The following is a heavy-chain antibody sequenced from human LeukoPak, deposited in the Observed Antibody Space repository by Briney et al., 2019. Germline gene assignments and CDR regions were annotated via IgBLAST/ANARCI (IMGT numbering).Heavy chain of an antibody. V-gene: IGHV3-9*03. CDR1: GFTFDDYA. CDR2: ISWNSGSI. CDR3: AKDIHYYDSSGYYYHYYGIDV. J-gene: IGHJ6*02. Sequence: GGSLRLSCAASGFTFDDYATHWVRQAPGKGLEWVSGISWNSGSIGYADSVKGRFTISRDNAKNSLYLQMNSLRAEDMALYYCAKDIHYYDSSGYYYHYYGIDVWGQGTTVTVSS. D-gene: IGHD3-22*01.